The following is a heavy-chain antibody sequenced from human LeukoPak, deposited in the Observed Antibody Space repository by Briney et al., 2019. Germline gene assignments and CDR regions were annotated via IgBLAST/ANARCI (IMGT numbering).Heavy chain of an antibody. CDR2: INHSGST. Sequence: SETLSLTCAVYGRSLSGYYWSWIRQPPGKGLEWIGEINHSGSTNYNPSLKSRVTISVDTSKNQFSLKLRSVTAADTAVYYCARGVKYYYYMDVWGKGTTVTVSS. V-gene: IGHV4-34*01. CDR1: GRSLSGYY. D-gene: IGHD3-16*02. J-gene: IGHJ6*03. CDR3: ARGVKYYYYMDV.